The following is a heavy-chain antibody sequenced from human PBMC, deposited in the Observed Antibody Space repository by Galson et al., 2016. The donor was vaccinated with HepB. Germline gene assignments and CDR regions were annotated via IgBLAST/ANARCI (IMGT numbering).Heavy chain of an antibody. Sequence: TLSLTCTVSGDSISNGGYSWSWIRQPPGKGLEWIGSIYHTGNTYYNPSLKTRISISVDTSKNLFSLDLGSVTASDTAVYCCARTPGEIFGEVIVFFDYWGQGTLVTVSS. D-gene: IGHD3-3*01. CDR3: ARTPGEIFGEVIVFFDY. CDR2: IYHTGNT. J-gene: IGHJ4*02. CDR1: GDSISNGGYS. V-gene: IGHV4-30-2*01.